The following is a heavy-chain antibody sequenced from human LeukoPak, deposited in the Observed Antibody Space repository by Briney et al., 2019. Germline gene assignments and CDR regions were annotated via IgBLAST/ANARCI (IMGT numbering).Heavy chain of an antibody. V-gene: IGHV5-51*01. CDR2: IYPGDSDT. Sequence: ASVKVSCKASGYTFTSYWIGWVRQMPGKGLEWMGIIYPGDSDTRYSPSFQGQVTISADKSISTAYLQWSSLKASDTAMYYCARPLPELGYFDYWGQGTLVTVSS. CDR3: ARPLPELGYFDY. J-gene: IGHJ4*02. CDR1: GYTFTSYW. D-gene: IGHD7-27*01.